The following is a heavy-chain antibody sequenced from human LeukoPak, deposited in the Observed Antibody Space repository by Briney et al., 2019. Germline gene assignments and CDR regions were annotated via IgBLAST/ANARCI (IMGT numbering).Heavy chain of an antibody. CDR1: GFTFSSYG. Sequence: GGSLRLSCAASGFTFSSYGMHWVRQAPGKGLEWVAVIWYDGSNKYYADSVKGRFTISRDNSKNTLYLQMNSLRAEDTAVYYCARENRDDLYYFDYWGQGTLVTVSS. CDR3: ARENRDDLYYFDY. D-gene: IGHD2-21*02. V-gene: IGHV3-33*01. CDR2: IWYDGSNK. J-gene: IGHJ4*02.